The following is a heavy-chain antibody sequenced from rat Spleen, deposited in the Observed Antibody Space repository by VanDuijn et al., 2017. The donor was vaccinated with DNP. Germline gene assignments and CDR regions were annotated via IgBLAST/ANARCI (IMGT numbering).Heavy chain of an antibody. CDR3: ARHREINIGTTTFDY. Sequence: EVQLVESGGGLVQPGRSMKLSCAASGFTFSDYYMAWVRQAPKKGLEWVASISYEGSSTYYGDSVKGRFTISRDNAKSTLYLQMNSLRSEDTATYYCARHREINIGTTTFDYWGQGTLVTVSS. D-gene: IGHD1-5*01. J-gene: IGHJ3*01. CDR1: GFTFSDYY. V-gene: IGHV5-22*01. CDR2: ISYEGSST.